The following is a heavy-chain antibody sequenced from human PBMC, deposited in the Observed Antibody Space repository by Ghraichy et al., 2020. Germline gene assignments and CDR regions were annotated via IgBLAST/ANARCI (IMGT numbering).Heavy chain of an antibody. CDR3: ARIGSTGSSRY. Sequence: ASVKVSCKTSGYSFTSYSVSWVRQAPGQGLEWMGWISTYNGRTTYAQNFQGRLTMTTNTSTHTAHMELRSLISDDTALYFCARIGSTGSSRYWGQGSLVTVSS. CDR2: ISTYNGRT. J-gene: IGHJ4*02. V-gene: IGHV1-18*04. D-gene: IGHD1-26*01. CDR1: GYSFTSYS.